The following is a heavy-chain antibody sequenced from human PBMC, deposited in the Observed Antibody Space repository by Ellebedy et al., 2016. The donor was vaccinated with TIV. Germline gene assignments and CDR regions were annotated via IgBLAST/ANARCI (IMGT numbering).Heavy chain of an antibody. D-gene: IGHD2-2*01. Sequence: GESLKISXAAPGFTFSGYAMSWVRQAPGKGLEWVATISSRGDSTYYADSMKGRFTISRDNSKDTLHLHMSRLRADGTAVYYCAKVPIVVVPGVIRDWYFDLWGRGTLVTVSS. J-gene: IGHJ2*01. CDR2: ISSRGDST. CDR3: AKVPIVVVPGVIRDWYFDL. CDR1: GFTFSGYA. V-gene: IGHV3-23*01.